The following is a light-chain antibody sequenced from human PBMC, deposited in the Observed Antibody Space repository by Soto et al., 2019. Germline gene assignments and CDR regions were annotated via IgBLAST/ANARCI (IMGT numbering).Light chain of an antibody. CDR3: QQRSNWRFT. Sequence: EIVLTQSPATLSLSPGERATLSCRASQSVSSYLAWYQQKPGQAPMLLIYDASNRATVIPARFSGSGSGTDFTLTISSLEPEDFAVYYCQQRSNWRFTFGPGTKVDIK. CDR2: DAS. CDR1: QSVSSY. V-gene: IGKV3-11*01. J-gene: IGKJ3*01.